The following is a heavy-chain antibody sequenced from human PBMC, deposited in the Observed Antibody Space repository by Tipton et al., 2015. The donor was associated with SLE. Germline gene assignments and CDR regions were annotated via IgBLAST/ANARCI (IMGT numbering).Heavy chain of an antibody. V-gene: IGHV4-31*03. CDR1: GGSISSGGYY. Sequence: TLSLTCTVSGGSISSGGYYWSWIRQHPGKGLEWIGYIYYSGSTYSNPSLKSRVTISVDTSKNQFSLKLTSVTAADTAVYYCARDTAHYGSGDGAFDIWGQGTMVTVSS. CDR2: IYYSGST. CDR3: ARDTAHYGSGDGAFDI. J-gene: IGHJ3*02. D-gene: IGHD3-10*01.